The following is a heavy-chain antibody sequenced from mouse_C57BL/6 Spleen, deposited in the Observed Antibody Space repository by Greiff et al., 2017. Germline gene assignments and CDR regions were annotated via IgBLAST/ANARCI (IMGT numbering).Heavy chain of an antibody. CDR2: ISSSGST. V-gene: IGHV3-8*01. CDR3: ARYNGYYYAMDY. J-gene: IGHJ4*01. CDR1: GYSITSDY. Sequence: EVQLVESGPGLAKPSPTLSLTCSVTGYSITSDYWNWIRKFPGNKLEYMGYISSSGSTYNNPSLKSRMSITRDTSKNQNYLQLNSVTTEDTATYDCARYNGYYYAMDYWGQGTSVTVSS.